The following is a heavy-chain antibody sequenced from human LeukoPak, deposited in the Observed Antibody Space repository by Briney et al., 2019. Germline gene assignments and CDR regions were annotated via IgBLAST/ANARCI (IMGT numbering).Heavy chain of an antibody. D-gene: IGHD3-10*01. Sequence: GGSLRLSCAASGFTFSSYWMSWVRQAPGKGLEWVANIKQDGSGKYYVDSVKGRFTISRDNAKNSLYLQMNSLRAEDTAVYYCARDPTMVRGVIIPPGDYWGQGTLVTVSS. J-gene: IGHJ4*02. CDR3: ARDPTMVRGVIIPPGDY. V-gene: IGHV3-7*01. CDR1: GFTFSSYW. CDR2: IKQDGSGK.